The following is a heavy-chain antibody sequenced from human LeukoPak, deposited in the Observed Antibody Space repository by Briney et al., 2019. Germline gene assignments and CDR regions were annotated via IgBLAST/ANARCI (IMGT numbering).Heavy chain of an antibody. CDR2: IRSYGSYI. Sequence: GGSLRLSCAASGFTFDSYNMNWVRQAPGKGLEWVASIRSYGSYIYYADSVKGRFTISRDDAKKSLYPQMNSLRAEDTAVYYCARAGGFAGYMDVWGKGTTVTISS. CDR1: GFTFDSYN. J-gene: IGHJ6*03. D-gene: IGHD3-16*01. V-gene: IGHV3-21*04. CDR3: ARAGGFAGYMDV.